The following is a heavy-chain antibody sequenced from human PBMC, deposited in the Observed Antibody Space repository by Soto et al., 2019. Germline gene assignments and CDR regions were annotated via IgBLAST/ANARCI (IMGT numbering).Heavy chain of an antibody. CDR2: IYHSGST. CDR1: GGCLSSSNW. Sequence: WETLSLTFAVSGGCLSSSNWWTWVRQPPGKGLEWIGEIYHSGSTNYNPSIKSRVNISVDKSKNQFSLKLSSVTAADTAVYYCARAAAFSNGYPNDYWGQGTLVAVSS. J-gene: IGHJ4*02. V-gene: IGHV4-4*02. D-gene: IGHD5-18*01. CDR3: ARAAAFSNGYPNDY.